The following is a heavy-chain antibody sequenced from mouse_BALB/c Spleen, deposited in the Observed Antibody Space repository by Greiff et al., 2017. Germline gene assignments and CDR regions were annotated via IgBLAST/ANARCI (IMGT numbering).Heavy chain of an antibody. CDR2: IYPGDGDT. CDR3: ARLSTMITRFQLHYAMDY. Sequence: QVQLQQSGAELVRPGSSVKISCKASGYAFSSYWMNWVKQRPGQGLEWIGQIYPGDGDTNYNGKFKGKATLTADKSSSTAYMQLSSLTSEDSAVYFCARLSTMITRFQLHYAMDYWGQGTSVTVSS. V-gene: IGHV1-80*01. D-gene: IGHD2-4*01. CDR1: GYAFSSYW. J-gene: IGHJ4*01.